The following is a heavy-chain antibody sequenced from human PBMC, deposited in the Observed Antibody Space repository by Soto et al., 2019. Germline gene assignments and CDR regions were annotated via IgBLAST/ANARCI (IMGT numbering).Heavy chain of an antibody. CDR1: GVNFGNYA. D-gene: IGHD6-25*01. J-gene: IGHJ4*02. Sequence: VLLVESGGGLVQPGRSLRLSCAVSGVNFGNYAMHWVRQAPGKGLEWVAAINWNSDKVAYAGSVLGRFTIFRDSAKNSLHLQMKDLTTEDTALYYCAKDKGGTPYYIDSWGQGILVTVSS. CDR3: AKDKGGTPYYIDS. CDR2: INWNSDKV. V-gene: IGHV3-9*01.